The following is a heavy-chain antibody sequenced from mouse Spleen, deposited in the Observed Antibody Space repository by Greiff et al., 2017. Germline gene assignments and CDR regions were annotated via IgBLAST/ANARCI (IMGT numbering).Heavy chain of an antibody. Sequence: QVQLKQSGAELVRPGSSVKLSCKASGYTFTSYWMHWVKQRPIQGLEWIGNIDPSDSETHYNQKFKDKATLTVDKSSSTAYMQLSSLTSEDSAVYYCARSGPSWFAYWGQGTLVTVSA. D-gene: IGHD3-1*01. CDR3: ARSGPSWFAY. V-gene: IGHV1-52*01. CDR1: GYTFTSYW. CDR2: IDPSDSET. J-gene: IGHJ3*01.